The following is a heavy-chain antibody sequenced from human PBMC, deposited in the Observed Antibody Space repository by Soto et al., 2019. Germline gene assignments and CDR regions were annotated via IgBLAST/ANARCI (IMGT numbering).Heavy chain of an antibody. V-gene: IGHV3-30*04. J-gene: IGHJ4*02. D-gene: IGHD4-17*01. CDR2: ISYDGRHK. CDR3: ARESYGNHYFDY. CDR1: GFTFNNFA. Sequence: QVQLVESGGDVVQPGRSLRLSCVASGFTFNNFAMHWVRQAPGKGLEWVAVISYDGRHKYYADSVKGRFTISRDNSKNTLYLQVNSQRAEDTALYYCARESYGNHYFDYWGQGTLVTVSS.